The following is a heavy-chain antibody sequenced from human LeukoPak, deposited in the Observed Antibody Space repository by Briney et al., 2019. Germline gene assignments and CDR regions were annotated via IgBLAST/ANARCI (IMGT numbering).Heavy chain of an antibody. Sequence: GGSLRLSCAASGFTFSSYGMHWVRQAPGKGLEWVSVIYSGGSIFYADSVKGRFTISRDNSKNTLYLQMNSLRAEDTAVYYCASDSYSPEYFQHWGQGTLVTVSS. D-gene: IGHD2-15*01. CDR1: GFTFSSYG. V-gene: IGHV3-66*01. J-gene: IGHJ1*01. CDR3: ASDSYSPEYFQH. CDR2: IYSGGSI.